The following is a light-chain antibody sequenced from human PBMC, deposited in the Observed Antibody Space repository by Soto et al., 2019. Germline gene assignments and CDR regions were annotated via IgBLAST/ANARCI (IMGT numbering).Light chain of an antibody. CDR1: QSVSSGY. V-gene: IGKV3-20*01. CDR2: GTS. J-gene: IGKJ1*01. CDR3: QQYGRSPRT. Sequence: DIVLTQSPGTLSLSPGDRATLSCRASQSVSSGYLAWYQQKPGQAPRLLIHGTSSRAAGIPDRFSGSGSGTEFTLTISRLEPEDFAVYFCQQYGRSPRTFGQGTKVEI.